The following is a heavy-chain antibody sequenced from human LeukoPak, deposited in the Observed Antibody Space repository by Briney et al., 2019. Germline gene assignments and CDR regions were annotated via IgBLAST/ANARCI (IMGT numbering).Heavy chain of an antibody. CDR1: GFTFSSYA. Sequence: PGGSLRLSCAASGFTFSSYAMSWVRQAPGKGLEWVSAISGSGGSTYYADSVKGRFTISRDNSKNTLCLQMNSLRAEDTAVYYCAKDWGYCSGGSCLYYYYYYMDVWGKGTTVTVSS. D-gene: IGHD2-15*01. J-gene: IGHJ6*03. CDR3: AKDWGYCSGGSCLYYYYYYMDV. CDR2: ISGSGGST. V-gene: IGHV3-23*01.